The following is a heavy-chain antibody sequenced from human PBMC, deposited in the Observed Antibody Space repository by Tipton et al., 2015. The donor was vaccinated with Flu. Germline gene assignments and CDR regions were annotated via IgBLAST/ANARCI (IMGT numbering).Heavy chain of an antibody. V-gene: IGHV4-59*01. CDR1: GGSISSYY. J-gene: IGHJ4*02. Sequence: TLSLTCTVSGGSISSYYWSWIRQPPGKGLEWIGYIYYSGSTNYNPSLKSRVTISVDTSKNQFSLKLSSVTAADTAVYYCAREVVAGTFDYWGQGTLVTVSS. D-gene: IGHD6-19*01. CDR3: AREVVAGTFDY. CDR2: IYYSGST.